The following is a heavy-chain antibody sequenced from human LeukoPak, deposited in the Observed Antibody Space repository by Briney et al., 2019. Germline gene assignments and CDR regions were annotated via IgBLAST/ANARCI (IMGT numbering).Heavy chain of an antibody. CDR2: IYYSGST. V-gene: IGHV4-39*01. J-gene: IGHJ5*02. D-gene: IGHD2-2*01. CDR1: GGTISSSSYY. Sequence: SETLSLTCTVSGGTISSSSYYWGWIRQPPGKGLEWIGSIYYSGSTYYNPSLKSRVTISVDTSKNQFSLKLSSVTAADTAVYYCARHWVVVPAAKYNWFDPWGQGTLVTVSS. CDR3: ARHWVVVPAAKYNWFDP.